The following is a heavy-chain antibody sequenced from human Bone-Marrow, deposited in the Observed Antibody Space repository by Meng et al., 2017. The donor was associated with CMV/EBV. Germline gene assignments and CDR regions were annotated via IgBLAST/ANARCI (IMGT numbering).Heavy chain of an antibody. D-gene: IGHD2-15*01. CDR1: GFPFRNYA. CDR3: AKDFSSHFLYDAFDI. Sequence: SGFPFRNYAMSWVRLAPGKGLEWVSVISGGGTSTYYADPVQGRFTISRDNSKNTLYLQMNSLRAEDTAVYYCAKDFSSHFLYDAFDIWGQGTMVTVSS. V-gene: IGHV3-23*01. CDR2: ISGGGTST. J-gene: IGHJ3*02.